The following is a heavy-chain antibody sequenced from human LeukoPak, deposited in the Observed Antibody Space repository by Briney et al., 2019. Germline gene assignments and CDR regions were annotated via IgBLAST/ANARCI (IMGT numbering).Heavy chain of an antibody. D-gene: IGHD4-11*01. Sequence: SETLSLTCTVSGDSISSTTYWWGWIRQSPGKGLEWIGSMSYVGITSYSPALKSRVTISVDTSKNRCALMLSSVTAADTAVYYCTRLPLDYSLDHWGQGTPVSVSS. CDR3: TRLPLDYSLDH. V-gene: IGHV4-39*01. CDR1: GDSISSTTYW. CDR2: MSYVGIT. J-gene: IGHJ4*02.